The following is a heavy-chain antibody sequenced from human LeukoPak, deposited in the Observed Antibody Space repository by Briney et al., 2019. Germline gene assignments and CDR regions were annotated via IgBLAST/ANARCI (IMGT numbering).Heavy chain of an antibody. D-gene: IGHD3-3*01. CDR1: GGTFSSYA. J-gene: IGHJ4*02. CDR3: ARYRTGDYDSSNYFDY. Sequence: GASVKVSCKACGGTFSSYAISWVRQAPGQGLEWMGGIIPIFGTANYAQKFQGRVTMTRDTSISTAYMELSRLRSDDTAVYYCARYRTGDYDSSNYFDYWGQGTLVTVSS. CDR2: IIPIFGTA. V-gene: IGHV1-69*05.